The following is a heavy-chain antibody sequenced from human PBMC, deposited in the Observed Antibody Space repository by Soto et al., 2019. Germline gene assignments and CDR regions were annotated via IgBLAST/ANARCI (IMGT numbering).Heavy chain of an antibody. Sequence: SETLSLTCTVSGGSISSDYYHWTWIRQSPERGLEWIGYIHYSGSIHYNPSLKSRVTISVDTSKNQFSLKLSSVTAADTAVYYCARSPYCSSTSCYSYMDVWGKGTTVTVSS. CDR3: ARSPYCSSTSCYSYMDV. J-gene: IGHJ6*03. V-gene: IGHV4-31*03. CDR1: GGSISSDYYH. D-gene: IGHD2-2*02. CDR2: IHYSGSI.